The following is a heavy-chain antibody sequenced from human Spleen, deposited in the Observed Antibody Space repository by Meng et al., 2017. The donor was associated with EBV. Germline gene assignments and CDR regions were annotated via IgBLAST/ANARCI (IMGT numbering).Heavy chain of an antibody. CDR1: GGSFSGYY. CDR2: INHSGST. J-gene: IGHJ4*02. CDR3: ARGPAGLSKHRYLDY. D-gene: IGHD3-16*02. Sequence: QVHLQQWGAGQLKPPAPLSLTGAVYGGSFSGYYWSWIRPPQGKGLEWIGEINHSGSTNYNPSLKSRVTISVDTSKNQFSLKLSSVTAADTAVYYCARGPAGLSKHRYLDYWGQGTLVTVSS. V-gene: IGHV4-34*01.